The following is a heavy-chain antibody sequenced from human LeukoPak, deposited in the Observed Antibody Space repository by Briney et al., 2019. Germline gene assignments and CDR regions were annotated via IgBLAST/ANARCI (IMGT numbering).Heavy chain of an antibody. CDR2: SRNKANSYTT. Sequence: GGSLRLSCAASGFTLSDHYMDWVRQTPGKGLEWVGRSRNKANSYTTEYAASVKGRFIISRDDSKNSLFLQMNSLKTDDTAVYYCTRASLSGSYFFYWGQGALVTVSS. V-gene: IGHV3-72*01. D-gene: IGHD1-26*01. CDR3: TRASLSGSYFFY. J-gene: IGHJ4*02. CDR1: GFTLSDHY.